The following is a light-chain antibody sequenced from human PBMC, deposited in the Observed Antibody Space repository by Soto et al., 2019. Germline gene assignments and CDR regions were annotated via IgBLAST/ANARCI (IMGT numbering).Light chain of an antibody. Sequence: QSVLTQPPSASGTPGQRVTVSCSGSSSNIGSNIVNWYQQVPGTAPKLLIYNNNLRPSGVPERFSGSKSGTSASLAISGLHSEDEADYSCCSSTDSYTFVFGTGTKVTV. CDR3: CSSTDSYTFV. V-gene: IGLV1-44*01. J-gene: IGLJ1*01. CDR1: SSNIGSNI. CDR2: NNN.